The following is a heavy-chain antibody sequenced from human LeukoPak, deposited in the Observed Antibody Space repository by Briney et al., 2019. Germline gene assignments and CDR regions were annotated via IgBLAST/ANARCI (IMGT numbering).Heavy chain of an antibody. V-gene: IGHV3-30*04. Sequence: GGSLRLSCAASGFTLSSYVMHWVRQAPGKGLEWVAVISYDGSNEYYADSVKDRFTISRDNSKNTLYLQMNSLKADDTAVYYCARDSDSSSWYGGYWGQGTLVAVSS. CDR3: ARDSDSSSWYGGY. CDR1: GFTLSSYV. D-gene: IGHD6-13*01. CDR2: ISYDGSNE. J-gene: IGHJ4*02.